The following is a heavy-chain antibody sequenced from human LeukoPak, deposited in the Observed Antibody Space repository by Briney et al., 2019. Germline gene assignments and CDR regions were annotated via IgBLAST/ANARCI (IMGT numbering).Heavy chain of an antibody. Sequence: ASVKVSCKVSGYTLTELSMHWVRQAPGKGLEWMGGFDPEDGETIYAQKFQGRVTMTEGTSTDTAYMELSSLRSEDTAVYYCARGRKAATPADYGMDVWGQGTTVTVSS. J-gene: IGHJ6*02. CDR2: FDPEDGET. D-gene: IGHD2-15*01. V-gene: IGHV1-24*01. CDR3: ARGRKAATPADYGMDV. CDR1: GYTLTELS.